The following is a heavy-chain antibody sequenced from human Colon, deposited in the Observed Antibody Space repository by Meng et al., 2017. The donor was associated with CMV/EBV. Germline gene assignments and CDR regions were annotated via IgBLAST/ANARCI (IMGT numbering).Heavy chain of an antibody. CDR2: IHSGGTSI. CDR3: LKLPPGY. V-gene: IGHV3-74*01. CDR1: GFSSDDFW. J-gene: IGHJ4*02. D-gene: IGHD1-1*01. Sequence: VQVVESGGGLIQPGGSLRLSCVVSGFSSDDFWVDWVRQAPGKGPRWVSRIHSGGTSISYADSVKGRFTISGDNAKNTVYLQMNSLRDEDTAVYYCLKLPPGYWGQGTLVTVSS.